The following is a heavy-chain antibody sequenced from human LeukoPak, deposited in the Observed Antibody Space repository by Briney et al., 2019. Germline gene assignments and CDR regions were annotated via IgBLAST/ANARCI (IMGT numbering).Heavy chain of an antibody. CDR3: ARDDGDDAFDI. D-gene: IGHD4-17*01. Sequence: SVKVSCKASGGTFSRNDISWVRQAPGQGLEWMGGIMPLFGTAKNAQKFQGRVTITADKSTSTAYMELSRLRSDDTAVYYCARDDGDDAFDIWGQGTMVTVSS. CDR2: IMPLFGTA. V-gene: IGHV1-69*06. J-gene: IGHJ3*02. CDR1: GGTFSRND.